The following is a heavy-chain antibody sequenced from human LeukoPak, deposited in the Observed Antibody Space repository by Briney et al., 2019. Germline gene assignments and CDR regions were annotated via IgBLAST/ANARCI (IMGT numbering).Heavy chain of an antibody. J-gene: IGHJ5*02. CDR2: IYYSGST. V-gene: IGHV4-39*01. D-gene: IGHD2-2*01. Sequence: PSETLSLTCTVSGVSISSSSYYWGWIRQPPGRRLEWIGIIYYSGSTYYNPSLKSRLTISVNTSKNQFSLKLSSVPATDTAVYYCARRGYCSSTSCYEYWFDPWGQGTLVTVSS. CDR1: GVSISSSSYY. CDR3: ARRGYCSSTSCYEYWFDP.